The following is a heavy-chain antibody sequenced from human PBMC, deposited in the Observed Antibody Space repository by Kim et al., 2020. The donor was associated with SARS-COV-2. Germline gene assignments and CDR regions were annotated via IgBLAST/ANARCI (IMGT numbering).Heavy chain of an antibody. V-gene: IGHV4-59*01. D-gene: IGHD6-13*01. CDR2: SYYSGST. CDR1: GGSMSSYY. Sequence: SETLSLTCTVSGGSMSSYYWSWVRQPPRKGLEYIGHSYYSGSTNYNPSLKSRVTISLDTSKNPFSLKLSSVTAADTAVYYCARGPPNKAWSWNAAPATGIHGLDVWGQGTTVTVSS. J-gene: IGHJ6*02. CDR3: ARGPPNKAWSWNAAPATGIHGLDV.